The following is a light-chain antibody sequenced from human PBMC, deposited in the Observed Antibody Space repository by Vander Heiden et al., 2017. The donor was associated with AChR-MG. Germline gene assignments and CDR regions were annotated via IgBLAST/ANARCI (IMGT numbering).Light chain of an antibody. CDR3: QAYDSSLKV. Sequence: QSVLTQPPSVSGALGQRVTISCTGRSSNIGGGYDVHWYQQRPGTAPKLLIYGNYNRPSGVPDRFSGSRSGASATLASTGLQAEDEADYYCQAYDSSLKVFGGGTKLSVL. V-gene: IGLV1-40*01. CDR1: SSNIGGGYD. CDR2: GNY. J-gene: IGLJ3*02.